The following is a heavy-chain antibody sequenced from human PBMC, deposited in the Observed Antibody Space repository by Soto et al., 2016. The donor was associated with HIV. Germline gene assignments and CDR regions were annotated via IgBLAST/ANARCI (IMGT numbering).Heavy chain of an antibody. D-gene: IGHD3-10*01. CDR1: GYTFTGYY. J-gene: IGHJ4*02. Sequence: QVQLVQSGAEVKKPGASVKVSCKASGYTFTGYYMHWVRQAPGQGLEWMGWINPNSGGTNYAQKFQGRVTMTRDTSISTAYMELSRLRSDDTAVYYCARDHRITMVRGVHDYWGQGTLVTVSS. CDR2: INPNSGGT. CDR3: ARDHRITMVRGVHDY. V-gene: IGHV1-2*02.